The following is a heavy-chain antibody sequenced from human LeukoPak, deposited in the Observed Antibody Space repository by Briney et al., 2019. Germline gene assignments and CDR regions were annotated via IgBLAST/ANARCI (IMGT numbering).Heavy chain of an antibody. J-gene: IGHJ3*02. CDR2: ISGSGGST. CDR1: GFTFSSYA. D-gene: IGHD1-26*01. Sequence: GGSLRLSCAASGFTFSSYAMSWVRQAPGKGLEWVSAISGSGGSTYYADSVKGRFTISRDNSKNTPYLQMNSLRAEDTAVYYCAKVKWEGFIGFAFDIWGQGTMVTVSS. CDR3: AKVKWEGFIGFAFDI. V-gene: IGHV3-23*01.